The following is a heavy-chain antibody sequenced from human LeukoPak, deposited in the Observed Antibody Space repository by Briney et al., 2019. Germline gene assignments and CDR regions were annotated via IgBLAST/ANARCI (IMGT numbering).Heavy chain of an antibody. J-gene: IGHJ4*02. V-gene: IGHV4-4*07. CDR3: ARDRYGGIVFDY. CDR1: GGSISSYY. Sequence: SETLSLTCTVSGGSISSYYWSWIRQPAGKGLEWIGRIYYSGSTYYNPSLKSRVTISVDTSKNQFSLKLSSVTAADTAVYYCARDRYGGIVFDYWGQGTLVTVSS. CDR2: IYYSGST. D-gene: IGHD4-23*01.